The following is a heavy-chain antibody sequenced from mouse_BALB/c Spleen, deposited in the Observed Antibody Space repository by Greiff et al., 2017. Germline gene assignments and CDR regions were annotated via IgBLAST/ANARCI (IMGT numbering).Heavy chain of an antibody. Sequence: VQLQQSGAELMKPGASVKISCKATGYTFSSYWIEWVKQRPGHGLEWIGEILPGSGSTNYNEKFKGKATLTVDNSSSTAYMELRSLTSEDSAVYYCAPDGSYYAMDYWGQGTSVTVSS. CDR3: APDGSYYAMDY. CDR2: ILPGSGST. CDR1: GYTFSSYW. V-gene: IGHV1-9*01. J-gene: IGHJ4*01. D-gene: IGHD2-3*01.